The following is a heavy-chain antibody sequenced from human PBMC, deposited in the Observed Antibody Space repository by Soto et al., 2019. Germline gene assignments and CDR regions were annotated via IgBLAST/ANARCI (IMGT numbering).Heavy chain of an antibody. V-gene: IGHV3-30-3*01. Sequence: GGSLRLSCAASGFTFSSYAMHWVRQAPGKGLEWVAVISYDGSNKYYADSVKGRFTISRDNSKNTLYLQMNSLRAEDTAVYYCARANHYYGSGFDYWGQGTLVTVSS. CDR3: ARANHYYGSGFDY. J-gene: IGHJ4*02. CDR2: ISYDGSNK. D-gene: IGHD3-10*01. CDR1: GFTFSSYA.